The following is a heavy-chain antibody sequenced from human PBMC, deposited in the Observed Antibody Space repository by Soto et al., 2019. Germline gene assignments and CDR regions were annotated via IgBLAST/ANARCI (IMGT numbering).Heavy chain of an antibody. CDR1: GYAFTTYG. J-gene: IGHJ4*02. Sequence: QVHLVQSGAEVKKPGASVKVSCQASGYAFTTYGITWVRQAPGQGLEWMGWISAHNGNTNYAQKLQGRVTVTGVTSTSTAYMELRSLRSDDTAVYYCARGRYGDYWGQGALVTVSS. V-gene: IGHV1-18*01. D-gene: IGHD1-1*01. CDR2: ISAHNGNT. CDR3: ARGRYGDY.